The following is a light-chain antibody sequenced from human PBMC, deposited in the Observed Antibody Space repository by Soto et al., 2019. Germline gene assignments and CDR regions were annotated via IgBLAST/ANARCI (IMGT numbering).Light chain of an antibody. CDR1: QSIRSY. CDR2: SAS. V-gene: IGKV1-39*01. J-gene: IGKJ4*01. Sequence: DIQMTQSPSSLSASVVERFAITFLANQSIRSYLNWFQQKPRNAPKLLIYSASNLQSGVPSRFSGSGSGTDFTLTTSSLLPEDFATYYCQQSYSTPLTFGGGTKVDI. CDR3: QQSYSTPLT.